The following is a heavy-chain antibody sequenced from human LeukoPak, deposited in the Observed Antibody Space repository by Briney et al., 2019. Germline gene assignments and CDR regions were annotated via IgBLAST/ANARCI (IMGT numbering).Heavy chain of an antibody. CDR3: GRVSCGGNCYSLIGTFDI. J-gene: IGHJ3*02. Sequence: RASVKVSCKASGYTFTGYYVHWVRQAPGQGLEWMGGILPIFGTTNYAQKFQARVTITADESTSTAYMEMSSLRSEDTAVYYCGRVSCGGNCYSLIGTFDIWGQGTMVTVSS. D-gene: IGHD2-15*01. CDR1: GYTFTGYY. CDR2: ILPIFGTT. V-gene: IGHV1-69*13.